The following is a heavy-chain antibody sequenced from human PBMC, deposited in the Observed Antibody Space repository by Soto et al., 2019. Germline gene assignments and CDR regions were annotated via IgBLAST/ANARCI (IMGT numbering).Heavy chain of an antibody. CDR3: ARGTLPDY. CDR1: GFTFSSYS. V-gene: IGHV3-48*04. CDR2: ISSSGSTT. J-gene: IGHJ4*02. Sequence: ESGGGLVQPGGSLRLSCAAFGFTFSSYSINWVRQAPGKGLEWVSYISSSGSTTYYADSVKGRFTTSRDNAKNSLYLQMSSLRAEDTAVYYCARGTLPDYWGQGTLVTVSS.